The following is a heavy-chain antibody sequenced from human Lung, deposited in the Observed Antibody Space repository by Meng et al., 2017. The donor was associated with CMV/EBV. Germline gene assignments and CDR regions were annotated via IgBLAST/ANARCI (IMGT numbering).Heavy chain of an antibody. CDR3: AKTGPGSRSSFDY. V-gene: IGHV4-39*07. CDR2: IYYSGST. CDR1: GGSISRSSYY. Sequence: SXTLSLXCTVSGGSISRSSYYWGWIRQSPGKGLEWIGNIYYSGSTYYNPSLKSRVTISVDTSKNRFSLKLNSVTAADTAVYYCAKTGPGSRSSFDYWGPGTVVTVSS. J-gene: IGHJ4*02. D-gene: IGHD1-1*01.